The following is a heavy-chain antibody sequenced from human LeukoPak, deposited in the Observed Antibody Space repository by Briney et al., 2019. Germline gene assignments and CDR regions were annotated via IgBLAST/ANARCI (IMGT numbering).Heavy chain of an antibody. Sequence: GGSLRLSCSASGFTFGDYAMTWVRRAPGKGLEWLGMIRTKAHGGTTEYAASVKGRFTFSRDDSKSIAYLQMNSLKTEDTAVYYCTRGDWNDDNWGQGTLVTVSS. CDR1: GFTFGDYA. CDR2: IRTKAHGGTT. D-gene: IGHD1-1*01. J-gene: IGHJ4*02. V-gene: IGHV3-49*04. CDR3: TRGDWNDDN.